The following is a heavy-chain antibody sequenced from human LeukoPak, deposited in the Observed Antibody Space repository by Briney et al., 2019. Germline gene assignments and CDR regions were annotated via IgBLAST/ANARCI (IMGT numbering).Heavy chain of an antibody. CDR2: IRGSGGST. V-gene: IGHV3-23*01. CDR3: ATTLGIVGY. Sequence: PGGSLRLSCAASGFTFSSHGMNWVRQAPGKGLEWVSGIRGSGGSTYYADSVKGRFTISRDNSKNTLYLQMNSLGAEDTAVYYCATTLGIVGYWGQGTLVTVSS. J-gene: IGHJ4*02. D-gene: IGHD7-27*01. CDR1: GFTFSSHG.